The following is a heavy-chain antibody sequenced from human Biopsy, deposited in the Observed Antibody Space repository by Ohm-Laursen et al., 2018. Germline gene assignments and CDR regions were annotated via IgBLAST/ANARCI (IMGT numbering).Heavy chain of an antibody. CDR1: GNTFATYH. J-gene: IGHJ6*02. CDR2: ISPSGATT. D-gene: IGHD5-24*01. CDR3: ARAGVGSDGTDSYYYGMDV. Sequence: GSSVKVSCKASGNTFATYHIHWVRQAPGQGLEWMGVISPSGATTSFSQKFQGRITMTRDTSTGTVYMDLNSLGSEDTAVYYCARAGVGSDGTDSYYYGMDVWGPGTTVTVSS. V-gene: IGHV1-46*01.